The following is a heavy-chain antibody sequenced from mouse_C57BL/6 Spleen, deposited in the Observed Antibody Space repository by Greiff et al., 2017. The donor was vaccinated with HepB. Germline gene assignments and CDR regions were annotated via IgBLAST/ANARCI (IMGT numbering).Heavy chain of an antibody. V-gene: IGHV5-4*01. CDR1: GFTFSSYA. CDR3: ARDKVAPRYFDY. J-gene: IGHJ2*01. Sequence: EVKLMESGGGLVKPGGSLKLSCAASGFTFSSYAMSWVRQTPEKRLEWVATISDGGSYTYYPDNVKGRFTISRDNAKNNLYLQMSHLKSEDTAMYYCARDKVAPRYFDYWGQGTTLTVSS. CDR2: ISDGGSYT. D-gene: IGHD1-1*01.